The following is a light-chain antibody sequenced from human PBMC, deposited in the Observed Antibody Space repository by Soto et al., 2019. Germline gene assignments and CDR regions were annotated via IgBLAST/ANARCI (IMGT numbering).Light chain of an antibody. Sequence: DIQMTQSPSSLSASVGDRVTITCRASQRISYYLNWFQQKPGRAPKLLIYAASSLEAGVPSRYSGSGSGTDFTLTISSLQPEDFATYYCQQSYSTPQTFGQGTKVDIK. CDR3: QQSYSTPQT. CDR2: AAS. CDR1: QRISYY. V-gene: IGKV1-39*01. J-gene: IGKJ1*01.